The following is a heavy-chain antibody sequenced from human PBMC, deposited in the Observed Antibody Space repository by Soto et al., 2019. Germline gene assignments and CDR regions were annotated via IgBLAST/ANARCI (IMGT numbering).Heavy chain of an antibody. D-gene: IGHD3-10*01. J-gene: IGHJ4*02. CDR2: IYHSGST. CDR3: ARRWGEGRVDY. Sequence: QVQLQESGPGLVKPSGTLSLTCAVSGGSISSSNWWSWVRQPPGKGLHWTGEIYHSGSTNYIPSLKSRVTISGDKSRNQCSLKLSSVAAADTAVYYCARRWGEGRVDYWGQGTLVTVSS. CDR1: GGSISSSNW. V-gene: IGHV4-4*02.